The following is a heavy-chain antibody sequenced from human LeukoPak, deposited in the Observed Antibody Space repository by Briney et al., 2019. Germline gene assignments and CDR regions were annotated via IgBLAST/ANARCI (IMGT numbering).Heavy chain of an antibody. V-gene: IGHV4-39*01. CDR1: GGSISSSSYY. D-gene: IGHD3-16*02. CDR2: IYYSGST. Sequence: SETLSLTCTVSGGSISSSSYYWGWIRQPPGKGLKWIGSIYYSGSTYYNPSLKSRVTISVDTSKNQFSLKLSSVTAADTAVYYCARRTIVDAFDIWGQGTMVTVSS. CDR3: ARRTIVDAFDI. J-gene: IGHJ3*02.